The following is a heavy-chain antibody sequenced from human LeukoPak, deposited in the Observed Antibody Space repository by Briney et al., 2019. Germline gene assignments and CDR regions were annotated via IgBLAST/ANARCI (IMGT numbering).Heavy chain of an antibody. D-gene: IGHD3-22*01. CDR2: INPNSGNT. J-gene: IGHJ4*02. CDR1: GYTFTGYY. V-gene: IGHV1-8*02. Sequence: GASVKVSCKASGYTFTGYYMHWVRQAPGQGLEWMGWINPNSGNTGYAQKFQGRVTMTRNTSISTAYMELSSLRSEDTAVYYCARGSQYYYDSSGYLPFDYWGQGTLVTVSS. CDR3: ARGSQYYYDSSGYLPFDY.